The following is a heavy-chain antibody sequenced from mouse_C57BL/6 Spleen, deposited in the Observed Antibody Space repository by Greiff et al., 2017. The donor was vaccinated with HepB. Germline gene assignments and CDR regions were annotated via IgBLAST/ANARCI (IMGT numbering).Heavy chain of an antibody. Sequence: VHLVESGAELVKPGASVKISCKASGYAFSSYWMNWVKQRPGKGLEWIGQIYPGDGDTNYNGKFKGKATLTADKSSSTAYMQLSSLTSEDSAVYFCARTDGSYYFDYWGQGTTLTVSS. CDR2: IYPGDGDT. CDR1: GYAFSSYW. D-gene: IGHD1-1*01. V-gene: IGHV1-80*01. CDR3: ARTDGSYYFDY. J-gene: IGHJ2*01.